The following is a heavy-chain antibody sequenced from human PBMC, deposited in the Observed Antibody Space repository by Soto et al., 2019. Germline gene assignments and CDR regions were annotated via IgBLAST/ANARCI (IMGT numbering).Heavy chain of an antibody. CDR2: IYYSGST. CDR3: ARDSTGAYYDILTGYYPSYYGMDV. D-gene: IGHD3-9*01. J-gene: IGHJ6*02. Sequence: SETLSLTCTVSGGSISSYYWSWIRQPPGKGLEWIGYIYYSGSTNYNPSLKSRVTISVDTSKNQFSLKLSSVTAADTAVYYCARDSTGAYYDILTGYYPSYYGMDVWGQGTTVTVSS. V-gene: IGHV4-59*01. CDR1: GGSISSYY.